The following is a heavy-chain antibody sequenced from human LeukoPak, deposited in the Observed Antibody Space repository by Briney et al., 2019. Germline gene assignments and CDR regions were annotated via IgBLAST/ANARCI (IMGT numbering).Heavy chain of an antibody. V-gene: IGHV3-30*03. Sequence: GRSLRLSCAASGFTFSSYGMHWVRQAPGKGLEWVAVISYDGSNKYYADSVKGRFTISRDNSKNTLYLQMNSLRAEDTAVYYCAREGAAVADAFDIWGQGTMVTVSS. D-gene: IGHD6-19*01. CDR1: GFTFSSYG. J-gene: IGHJ3*02. CDR2: ISYDGSNK. CDR3: AREGAAVADAFDI.